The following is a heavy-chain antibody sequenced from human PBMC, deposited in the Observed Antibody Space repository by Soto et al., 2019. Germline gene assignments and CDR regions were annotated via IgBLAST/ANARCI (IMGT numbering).Heavy chain of an antibody. V-gene: IGHV3-23*01. CDR3: AKRTVGWYFGL. Sequence: EVQLLESGGGLVQPGGSLRLSCAASGFTFSSYAMSWVRQAPGKGLEGVSAISGSGGSTYYAAYVKGRFTISRDNSKNTLYLQMNSLRAEDTAVYYCAKRTVGWYFGLWGRGTLITVSS. J-gene: IGHJ2*01. D-gene: IGHD4-17*01. CDR1: GFTFSSYA. CDR2: ISGSGGST.